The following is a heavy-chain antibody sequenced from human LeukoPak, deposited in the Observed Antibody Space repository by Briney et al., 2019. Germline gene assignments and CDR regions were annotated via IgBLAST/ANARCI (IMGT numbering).Heavy chain of an antibody. V-gene: IGHV1-69*01. Sequence: SVKVSCKASGGTFSSYAISWVRQAPGQGLEWMGGIIPIFGTANYAQKLQGRVTITADESTSTAYMELSSLRSEDTAVYYCARDRRGLRYFDWLHYMDVWGKGTTVTVSS. CDR2: IIPIFGTA. CDR3: ARDRRGLRYFDWLHYMDV. J-gene: IGHJ6*03. D-gene: IGHD3-9*01. CDR1: GGTFSSYA.